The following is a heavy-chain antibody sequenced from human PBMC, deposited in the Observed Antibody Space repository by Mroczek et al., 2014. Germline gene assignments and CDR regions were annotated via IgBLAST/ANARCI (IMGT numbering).Heavy chain of an antibody. CDR1: GGSISSGSYY. CDR3: ARDASGYGDYVSGWYFDL. V-gene: IGHV4-61*02. Sequence: QVQLQESGPGLVKPSQTLSLTCTVSGGSISSGSYYWSWIRQPAGKGLEWIGRIYTSGSTNYNPSLKSRVTISVDTSKNQFSLKLSSVTAADTAVYYCARDASGYGDYVSGWYFDLWGRGTLVTVSS. J-gene: IGHJ2*01. D-gene: IGHD4-17*01. CDR2: IYTSGST.